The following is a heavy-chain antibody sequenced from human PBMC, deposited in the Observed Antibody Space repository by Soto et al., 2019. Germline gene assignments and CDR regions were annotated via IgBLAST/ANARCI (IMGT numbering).Heavy chain of an antibody. CDR2: ISGSGGST. D-gene: IGHD6-19*01. V-gene: IGHV3-23*01. Sequence: EVQLLESGGGLVQPGGSLRLSCAASGFTFSSYAMSWVRQAPGKGLEWVSAISGSGGSTYYADSGKGRFTISRDNSKNTLYLQRNSLRAEDTAVDYCAKDSPGIAVAAHYYYYGMDVWGQGTTVTVSS. CDR1: GFTFSSYA. CDR3: AKDSPGIAVAAHYYYYGMDV. J-gene: IGHJ6*02.